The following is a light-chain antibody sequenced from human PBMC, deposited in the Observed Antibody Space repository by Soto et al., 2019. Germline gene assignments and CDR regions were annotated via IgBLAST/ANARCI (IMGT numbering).Light chain of an antibody. Sequence: QSVLTQPASVSGSPGQSVTISCTGTSSDIGGYNYVSWYQHHPGKAPKLIIYDVSNRPSGVSDRFSGSKSGNTASLTISGLQAEHEADYCCSSFTTSTTIVFGGGTKVTVL. V-gene: IGLV2-14*03. CDR2: DVS. J-gene: IGLJ2*01. CDR3: SSFTTSTTIV. CDR1: SSDIGGYNY.